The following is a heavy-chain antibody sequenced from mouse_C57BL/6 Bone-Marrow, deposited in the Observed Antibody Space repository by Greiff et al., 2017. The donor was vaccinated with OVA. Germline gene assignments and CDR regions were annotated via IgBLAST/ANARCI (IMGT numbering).Heavy chain of an antibody. CDR1: GYTFTSYC. J-gene: IGHJ2*01. CDR2: IHPNSGST. Sequence: QVQLQQPGAELVKPGASVKLSCKASGYTFTSYCLHWVKQRPGQGLEWIGMIHPNSGSTNYNAYLKSKATLTVDKSSSTAYMQLSSLTSKDSAVNYSAGDGYYDYYFDYWGQGTTLTVSS. V-gene: IGHV1-64*01. D-gene: IGHD2-3*01. CDR3: AGDGYYDYYFDY.